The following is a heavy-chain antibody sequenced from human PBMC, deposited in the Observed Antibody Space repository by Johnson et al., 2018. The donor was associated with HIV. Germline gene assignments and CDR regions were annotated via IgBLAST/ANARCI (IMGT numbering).Heavy chain of an antibody. CDR1: GISVSSYY. Sequence: EVQLVESGGGLVKPGGSLRLSCAASGISVSSYYMSWVRQAPGKGLEWVSVISSGGSTSYPDSVKGRFTISRDNSKNTLYLQMSSLRADDTAVYYCVREGPSERAGFDIWGQGTMVTVSS. V-gene: IGHV3-66*01. J-gene: IGHJ3*02. CDR3: VREGPSERAGFDI. CDR2: ISSGGST.